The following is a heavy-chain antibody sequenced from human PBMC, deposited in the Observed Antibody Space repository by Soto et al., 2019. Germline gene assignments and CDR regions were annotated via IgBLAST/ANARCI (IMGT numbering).Heavy chain of an antibody. J-gene: IGHJ4*02. D-gene: IGHD1-7*01. Sequence: GWSLRLSCAASGFTFSSYAMHWVRQAPGKGLEWVAVISYDGSNKYYADSVKGRFTISRDNSKNTLYLQMNSLRAEDTAVYYCARVQTGTFDYWGQGTLVTVSS. CDR1: GFTFSSYA. CDR3: ARVQTGTFDY. CDR2: ISYDGSNK. V-gene: IGHV3-30-3*01.